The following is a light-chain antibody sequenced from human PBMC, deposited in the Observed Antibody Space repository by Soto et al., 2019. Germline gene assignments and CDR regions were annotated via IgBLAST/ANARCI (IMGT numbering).Light chain of an antibody. CDR1: QSVSSSY. V-gene: IGKV3-20*01. Sequence: EIVLTQSPGTLSLSPGERAALSCRASQSVSSSYLAWFQQKPGQTPRLLIYGASSRATGIPDRFSGSGSGTDFTLTISRLEPEDFAVYYCQQYGNSPHTFGPGTKLEIK. CDR3: QQYGNSPHT. CDR2: GAS. J-gene: IGKJ2*01.